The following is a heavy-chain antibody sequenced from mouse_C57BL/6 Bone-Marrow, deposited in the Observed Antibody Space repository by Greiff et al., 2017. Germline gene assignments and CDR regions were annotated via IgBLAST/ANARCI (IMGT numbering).Heavy chain of an antibody. CDR2: IDPSDSYT. Sequence: VQLQQPGAELVKPGASVKLSCKASGYTFTSYWMQWVKQRPGQGLEWIGQIDPSDSYTNYNHKFKGQATLTVDTSSSTAYMQLSSLTSEDSAVYYCARYDAWFAYWGQGTLVTVSA. D-gene: IGHD2-12*01. J-gene: IGHJ3*01. V-gene: IGHV1-50*01. CDR1: GYTFTSYW. CDR3: ARYDAWFAY.